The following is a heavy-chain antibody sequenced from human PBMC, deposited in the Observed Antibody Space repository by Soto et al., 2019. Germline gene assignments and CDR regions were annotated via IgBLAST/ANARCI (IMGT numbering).Heavy chain of an antibody. CDR1: GYTFTSYG. Sequence: QVQLVQSGAEVKKPGASVKVSCKASGYTFTSYGISWVRQAPGQGLEWMGWISAYNGNTNYAQKLQGRVTMTTDTSTSTAYMELRSLRSDDTAVYYCAGDRHAVTTGLLVDYWGQGTLVTVSS. D-gene: IGHD4-17*01. CDR2: ISAYNGNT. V-gene: IGHV1-18*01. CDR3: AGDRHAVTTGLLVDY. J-gene: IGHJ4*02.